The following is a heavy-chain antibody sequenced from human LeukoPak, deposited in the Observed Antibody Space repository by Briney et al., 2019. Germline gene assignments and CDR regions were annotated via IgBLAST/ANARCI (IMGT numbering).Heavy chain of an antibody. J-gene: IGHJ6*02. D-gene: IGHD3-9*01. Sequence: QSGGSLRLSCAASGFTFSSYSMNWVRQVPGKGLVWVSRIISDGSSATYADSVKGRFTMSRDNAKNTLYLEMNSLRAEDTAVYYCARDARYNIDVWGQGTTVTVSS. CDR3: ARDARYNIDV. CDR1: GFTFSSYS. V-gene: IGHV3-74*01. CDR2: IISDGSSA.